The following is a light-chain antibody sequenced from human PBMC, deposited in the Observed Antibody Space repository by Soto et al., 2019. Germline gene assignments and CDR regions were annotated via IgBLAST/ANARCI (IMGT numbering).Light chain of an antibody. CDR1: SSDVGTHGY. CDR2: DVT. V-gene: IGLV2-8*01. J-gene: IGLJ3*02. CDR3: MCYAGANNGV. Sequence: QSVLTQPPSASGSPGQSVTISCTGTSSDVGTHGYVSWYHLHAGKAPKLIIYDVTERPSGVPDRFSGSKSANTASLTVSGLQAEDEGDYYCMCYAGANNGVFGGGTKLTVL.